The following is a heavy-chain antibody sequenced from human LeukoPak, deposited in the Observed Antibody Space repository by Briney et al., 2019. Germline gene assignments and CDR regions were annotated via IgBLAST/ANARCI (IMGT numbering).Heavy chain of an antibody. CDR2: IRSDGDD. D-gene: IGHD6-6*01. V-gene: IGHV3-48*02. J-gene: IGHJ3*02. Sequence: GGSLRLSCAASGFTFSSDPMNWVRQAPGKGLEWISNIRSDGDDFYADTVKGRFTISRDNDKNSLYLQMNSLKEEDTAVYYCVRDVHWAFDMWGQGTMVTVSS. CDR3: VRDVHWAFDM. CDR1: GFTFSSDP.